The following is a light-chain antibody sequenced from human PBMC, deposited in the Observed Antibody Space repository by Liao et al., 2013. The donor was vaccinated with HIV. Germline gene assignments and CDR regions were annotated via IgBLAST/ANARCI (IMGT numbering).Light chain of an antibody. CDR3: QVWDSRSDHRYV. CDR1: NVGSTS. J-gene: IGLJ1*01. CDR2: YDS. Sequence: SYVLTQPPSVSVAPGKTAGISCGGNNVGSTSVHWYQQKPGQAPVLVIYYDSDRPSGIPERFSGSHSGNTAALTISRVEVGDEADYYCQVWDSRSDHRYVFGTGTKVTVL. V-gene: IGLV3-21*01.